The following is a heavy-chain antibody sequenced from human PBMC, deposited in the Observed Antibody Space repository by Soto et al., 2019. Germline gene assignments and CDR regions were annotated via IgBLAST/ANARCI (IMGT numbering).Heavy chain of an antibody. CDR2: IYYGGST. D-gene: IGHD3-9*01. CDR3: ASDFEPSPGFDP. CDR1: GGPVSSGSYH. Sequence: PSETLSLTCTVSGGPVSSGSYHWSWIRQPPGKGLEWIGYIYYGGSTNYNPSLKSRVTISLDTSKNQFSLKLSSVTAADTAVYYCASDFEPSPGFDPWGQGTLVTVSS. V-gene: IGHV4-61*01. J-gene: IGHJ5*02.